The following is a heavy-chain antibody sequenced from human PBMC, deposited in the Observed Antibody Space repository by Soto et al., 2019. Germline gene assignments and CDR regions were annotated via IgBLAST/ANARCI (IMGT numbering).Heavy chain of an antibody. V-gene: IGHV3-23*01. CDR1: GFTFNAYA. J-gene: IGHJ4*02. CDR3: ARVASDYINSVDH. D-gene: IGHD4-4*01. CDR2: IGGSGGNR. Sequence: DVQLLESGGGLVQPGGSLRLSCAASGFTFNAYAMTWVRQAPGKGLEWVSAIGGSGGNRYYAGSVRGRFTISRDNSTDTVDLQMNSLRVEDTAVYYCARVASDYINSVDHWGQGILVSVSS.